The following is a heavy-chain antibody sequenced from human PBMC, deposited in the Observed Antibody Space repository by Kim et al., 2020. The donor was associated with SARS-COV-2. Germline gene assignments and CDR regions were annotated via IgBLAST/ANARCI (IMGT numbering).Heavy chain of an antibody. Sequence: ARSVKSRITLNPDTSANQFSLPLNSVTPEDTAVYYCAKGSAYSGYAFDIWGQGTMVTVSS. V-gene: IGHV6-1*01. J-gene: IGHJ3*02. D-gene: IGHD3-3*01. CDR3: AKGSAYSGYAFDI.